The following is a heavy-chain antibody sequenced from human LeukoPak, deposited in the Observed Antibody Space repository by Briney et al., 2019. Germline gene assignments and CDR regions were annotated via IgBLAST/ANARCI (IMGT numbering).Heavy chain of an antibody. J-gene: IGHJ6*03. Sequence: ASVKVSCKASGYTFTGYYMHWVRQAPGQGLEWMGWINPNSGGTNYAQKFQGRVTMTRDTSISTAYMELSRLRSDDTAVYYCAREIHFDWLFTSYYYYYMDVWGKGTTVTISS. V-gene: IGHV1-2*02. CDR1: GYTFTGYY. CDR3: AREIHFDWLFTSYYYYYMDV. CDR2: INPNSGGT. D-gene: IGHD3-9*01.